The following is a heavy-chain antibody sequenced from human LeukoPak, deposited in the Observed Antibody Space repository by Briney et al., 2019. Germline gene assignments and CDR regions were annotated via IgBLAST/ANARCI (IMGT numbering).Heavy chain of an antibody. CDR1: GDSISTSSYY. CDR3: ARAITSSGWLDAFDI. CDR2: IYYSGST. Sequence: KPSETLSLTCSVSGDSISTSSYYWGWIRQPPGKGLEWIGTIYYSGSTYYNPSLTSRVTISVDTSKNQFSLKLSSVTAADTAVYYCARAITSSGWLDAFDIWGQGTMVTVSS. V-gene: IGHV4-39*01. D-gene: IGHD6-19*01. J-gene: IGHJ3*02.